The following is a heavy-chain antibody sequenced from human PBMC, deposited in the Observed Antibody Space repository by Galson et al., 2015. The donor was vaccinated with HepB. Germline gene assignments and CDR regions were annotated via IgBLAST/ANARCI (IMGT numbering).Heavy chain of an antibody. J-gene: IGHJ3*02. CDR3: ARPLRANGAFDI. CDR2: INPNSGVT. V-gene: IGHV1-2*02. D-gene: IGHD2-8*01. CDR1: GYTFTGYY. Sequence: SVKVSCKASGYTFTGYYMHWVRQAPGQGLEWMGWINPNSGVTNFAQRFQGRVTMTRDTSISTAYMELSRLRSDDTAMYYCARPLRANGAFDIWVQGTMVTVSS.